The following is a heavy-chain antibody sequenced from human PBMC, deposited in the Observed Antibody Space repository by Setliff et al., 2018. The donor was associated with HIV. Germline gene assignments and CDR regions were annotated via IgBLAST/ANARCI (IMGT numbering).Heavy chain of an antibody. Sequence: QPGGSLRLSCTASRFTFSNYGMHWVRQAPAKGLEWVAFIRSDGNNKYYADSVKGRFTISRDNSKNTLFLQMNSLRAEDTAVYYCAKDRVAVADDSDYWRQGALVTVTS. CDR1: RFTFSNYG. J-gene: IGHJ4*02. D-gene: IGHD6-19*01. V-gene: IGHV3-30*02. CDR3: AKDRVAVADDSDY. CDR2: IRSDGNNK.